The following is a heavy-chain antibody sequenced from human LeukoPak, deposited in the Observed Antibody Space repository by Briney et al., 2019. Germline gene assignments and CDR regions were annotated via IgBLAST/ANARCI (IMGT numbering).Heavy chain of an antibody. CDR2: INHSGST. CDR3: ATYRNYSYGPYYFDY. V-gene: IGHV4-34*01. Sequence: PSETLSLTXAVYGGSFSGYYWSWIRQPPGKGLEWIGEINHSGSTNYNPSLKSRVTISVDTSKNQFSLKLSSVTAADTAVYYCATYRNYSYGPYYFDYWGQGTLVTVSS. D-gene: IGHD5-18*01. CDR1: GGSFSGYY. J-gene: IGHJ4*02.